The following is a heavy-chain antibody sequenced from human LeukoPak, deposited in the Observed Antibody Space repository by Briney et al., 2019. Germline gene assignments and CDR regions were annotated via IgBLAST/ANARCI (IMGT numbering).Heavy chain of an antibody. V-gene: IGHV3-7*01. D-gene: IGHD3-10*01. Sequence: GSLRLSCAASGFTFSRYWMSWVRQAPGKGLEWVANIKQDGSEKYYVESVKGRFTISRDNAKNSLYLQINSLRAEDTAVYYCARPTYYSGSGSYSFDYWGQGTLVTVSS. CDR2: IKQDGSEK. CDR3: ARPTYYSGSGSYSFDY. J-gene: IGHJ4*02. CDR1: GFTFSRYW.